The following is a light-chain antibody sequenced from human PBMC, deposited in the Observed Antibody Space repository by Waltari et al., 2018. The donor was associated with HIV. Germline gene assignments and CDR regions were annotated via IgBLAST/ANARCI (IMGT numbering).Light chain of an antibody. J-gene: IGLJ3*02. V-gene: IGLV1-44*01. CDR1: SSNIGSYT. CDR3: AAWDDSLNGWV. Sequence: QSVLTQPPSASGTPGQRVTISCSGSSSNIGSYTVNWYQQLPGTAPKLLIYSNNQRPSWVPDRFSGSKSGISASLAISGLQSEDEADYYCAAWDDSLNGWVFGGGTKLTVL. CDR2: SNN.